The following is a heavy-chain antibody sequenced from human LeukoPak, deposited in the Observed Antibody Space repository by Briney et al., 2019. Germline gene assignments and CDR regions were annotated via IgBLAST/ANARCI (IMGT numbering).Heavy chain of an antibody. Sequence: SETLSLTCTVSGGSISSSSYYWGWIRQPPGKGLEWIGSIYYSGSTYYNPSLKSRVTISVDTSKNQFSLKLSSVTAADTAVYYCARYCSGGSCYLDYWGEGTLVTVSS. J-gene: IGHJ4*02. V-gene: IGHV4-39*01. CDR1: GGSISSSSYY. CDR3: ARYCSGGSCYLDY. CDR2: IYYSGST. D-gene: IGHD2-15*01.